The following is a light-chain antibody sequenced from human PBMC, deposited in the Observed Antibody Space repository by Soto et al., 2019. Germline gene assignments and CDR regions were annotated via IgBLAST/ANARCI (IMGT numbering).Light chain of an antibody. CDR2: DVS. CDR1: SSDIGAYNY. CDR3: SSYTSSGTLV. Sequence: QSVLTQPASVSGSRGQSITISCTGTSSDIGAYNYVSWYQQHPGKAPKVMIHDVSNRPSGVSNRFSGSKSGNTASLTISGLQADDESDYYCSSYTSSGTLVFGGGTKLTVL. J-gene: IGLJ2*01. V-gene: IGLV2-14*03.